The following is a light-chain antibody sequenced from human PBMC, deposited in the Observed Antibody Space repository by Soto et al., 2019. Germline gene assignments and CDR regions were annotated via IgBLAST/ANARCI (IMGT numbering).Light chain of an antibody. Sequence: DIPMTQSPPTLPASAGDRVTITCRASQDISRWLAWYQQKPGKAPELLIYDVSTLQSGVPSRFSGTGSGIEFTLTISSLQPEDFATYYCQQYNAYYSFGQGTKVEIK. V-gene: IGKV1-5*01. CDR3: QQYNAYYS. J-gene: IGKJ2*03. CDR2: DVS. CDR1: QDISRW.